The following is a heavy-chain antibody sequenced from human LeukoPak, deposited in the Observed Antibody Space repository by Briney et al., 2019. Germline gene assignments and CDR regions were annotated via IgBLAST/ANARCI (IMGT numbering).Heavy chain of an antibody. Sequence: SQTLSLTCTVSGGSISSGGYYWSWIRQHPGKGLEWIGYIYYSGSTYYNPSLKSRVTISVDTSKNQFSLKLSSVTAADTAVYYCARVIPVVTPSFFDYWGQGTLVTVSS. V-gene: IGHV4-31*03. CDR1: GGSISSGGYY. CDR2: IYYSGST. CDR3: ARVIPVVTPSFFDY. D-gene: IGHD4-23*01. J-gene: IGHJ4*02.